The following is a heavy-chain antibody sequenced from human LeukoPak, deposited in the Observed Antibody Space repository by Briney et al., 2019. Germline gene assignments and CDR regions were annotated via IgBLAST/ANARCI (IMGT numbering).Heavy chain of an antibody. J-gene: IGHJ6*03. V-gene: IGHV3-30-3*01. CDR3: ARDGNFWSGYYNYYYMDV. D-gene: IGHD3-3*01. Sequence: GGSLRLSCAASGFTFSSYAMHWVRQAPGKGLEWVAVISYDGSNKYYADSVKGRFTISRDNAKNSLYLQMNSLRAQDTAVYYCARDGNFWSGYYNYYYMDVWGKGTTVTVSS. CDR1: GFTFSSYA. CDR2: ISYDGSNK.